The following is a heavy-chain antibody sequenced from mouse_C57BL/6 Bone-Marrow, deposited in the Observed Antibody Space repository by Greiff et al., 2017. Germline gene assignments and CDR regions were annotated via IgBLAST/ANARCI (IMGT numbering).Heavy chain of an antibody. Sequence: VQLKESGTVLARPGASVKMSCKTSGYTFTSYWMHWVKQRPVPGLEWIGAIYPGNSDTSYNQKFKGKAKLTAVTSASTAYMELSSLTNEDSAVYYCKITTVVATDWYFDVWGTGTTVTVSS. V-gene: IGHV1-5*01. D-gene: IGHD1-1*01. CDR3: KITTVVATDWYFDV. CDR1: GYTFTSYW. CDR2: IYPGNSDT. J-gene: IGHJ1*03.